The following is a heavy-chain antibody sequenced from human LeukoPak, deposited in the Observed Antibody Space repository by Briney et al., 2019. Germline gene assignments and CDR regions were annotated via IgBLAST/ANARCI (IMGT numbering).Heavy chain of an antibody. CDR1: GFTFNTYE. CDR3: ARGGWNYVFNS. CDR2: ITSGGRTI. J-gene: IGHJ5*02. Sequence: GGSLRLSCAASGFTFNTYEMNWVRQPPGKGLEWVSYITSGGRTIYYADYVKGRFTISRDNAKNSLYLQMNSLRAEDTAVYYCARGGWNYVFNSWGQGTLVTVSS. D-gene: IGHD1-7*01. V-gene: IGHV3-48*03.